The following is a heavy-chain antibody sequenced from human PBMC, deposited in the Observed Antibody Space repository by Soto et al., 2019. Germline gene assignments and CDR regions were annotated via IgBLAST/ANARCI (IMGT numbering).Heavy chain of an antibody. Sequence: SVKVSCKASGGTFSSYAISWVQQAPGQGLEWMGGIIPIFGTANYAQKFQGRVTITADKSTSTAYMELSSLRSEDTAAYYCSVKHSRSSPRTFDYWGQGNLVTVSS. CDR1: GGTFSSYA. D-gene: IGHD6-6*01. CDR2: IIPIFGTA. V-gene: IGHV1-69*06. J-gene: IGHJ4*02. CDR3: SVKHSRSSPRTFDY.